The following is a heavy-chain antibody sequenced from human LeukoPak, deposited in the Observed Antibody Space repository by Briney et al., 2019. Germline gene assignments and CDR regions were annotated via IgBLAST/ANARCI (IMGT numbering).Heavy chain of an antibody. D-gene: IGHD4-23*01. CDR3: ARVGRDYGGNRFSDY. Sequence: ASVKVSCKASGYTFTSSGVSWVRQAPGQGLEWMGWISAYNGDINYAQRFQGRVTMTTDTSTSTAYMELRSLRSDDTAIYYCARVGRDYGGNRFSDYWGQGTLVTVSS. J-gene: IGHJ4*02. CDR1: GYTFTSSG. V-gene: IGHV1-18*01. CDR2: ISAYNGDI.